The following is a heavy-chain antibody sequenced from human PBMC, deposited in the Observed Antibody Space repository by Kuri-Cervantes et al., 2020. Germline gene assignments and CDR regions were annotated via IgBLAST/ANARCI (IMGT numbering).Heavy chain of an antibody. CDR2: FDPEDGET. CDR3: ASIVVVPAANDWFDP. Sequence: ASVKVSCKVSGYTLTELSMHWVRQAPGKGLEWMGGFDPEDGETIYAQKFQGRVTMTEDTSTDTAYMGLSSLRSEDTAAYYCASIVVVPAANDWFDPWGQGTLVTVSS. CDR1: GYTLTELS. V-gene: IGHV1-24*01. J-gene: IGHJ5*02. D-gene: IGHD2-2*01.